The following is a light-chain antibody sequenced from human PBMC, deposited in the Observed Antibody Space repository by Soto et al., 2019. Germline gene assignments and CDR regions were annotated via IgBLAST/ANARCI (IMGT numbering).Light chain of an antibody. V-gene: IGKV3D-15*01. CDR1: QSVSSN. CDR2: AAS. J-gene: IGKJ5*01. Sequence: EIVMTQSPASLSVSPGEIATLSCRASQSVSSNLAWYQQKPGQAPRLLIYAASRRATGIPDRFSGSGSGTDFTLTISKVEPEDFAVYYCQQYGTPRSVTFGQGTRLEIK. CDR3: QQYGTPRSVT.